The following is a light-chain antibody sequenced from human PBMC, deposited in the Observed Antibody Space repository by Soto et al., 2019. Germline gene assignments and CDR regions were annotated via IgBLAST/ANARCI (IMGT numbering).Light chain of an antibody. V-gene: IGKV1-27*01. Sequence: DVQVTQSPASLSASVGDRVNISCRTSRGIYNYLAWYQQKSGQIPKLLINAASSLQSGVPSRFSGSGSGTDFTLSISSLQPEDVATYYCQQYDSAPRTFGQGTKVDI. J-gene: IGKJ1*01. CDR2: AAS. CDR1: RGIYNY. CDR3: QQYDSAPRT.